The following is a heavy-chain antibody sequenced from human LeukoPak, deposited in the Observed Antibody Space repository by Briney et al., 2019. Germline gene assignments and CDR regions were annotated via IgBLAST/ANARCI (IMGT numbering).Heavy chain of an antibody. CDR2: IYYSGST. D-gene: IGHD1-14*01. Sequence: PSETLSLTCTVSGGSISSSSYYWGWIRQPPGKGLEWIGSIYYSGSTYYNPSLKSRVTISVDTSKNQFSLKLSSVTAADTAVYYCARDKGRTPLDIWGQGTMVTVSS. V-gene: IGHV4-39*07. J-gene: IGHJ3*02. CDR3: ARDKGRTPLDI. CDR1: GGSISSSSYY.